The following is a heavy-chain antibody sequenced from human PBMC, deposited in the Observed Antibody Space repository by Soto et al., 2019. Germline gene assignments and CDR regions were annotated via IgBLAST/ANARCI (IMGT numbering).Heavy chain of an antibody. CDR2: VTNTGGDT. V-gene: IGHV3-23*01. Sequence: GSLRLSCAASGFTFRTYAMSWVRQAPGKGLEWVSTVTNTGGDTYYADSVKGRFTISRDNSKNTLYLQMNSLRDEDTALYYCAKDTAPDYWGQGTLVTVSS. D-gene: IGHD4-17*01. CDR1: GFTFRTYA. CDR3: AKDTAPDY. J-gene: IGHJ4*02.